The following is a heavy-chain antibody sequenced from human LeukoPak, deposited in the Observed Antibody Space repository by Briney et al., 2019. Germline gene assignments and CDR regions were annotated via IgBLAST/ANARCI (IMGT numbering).Heavy chain of an antibody. V-gene: IGHV4-4*07. CDR3: ARGVWDADYYYYYMDV. J-gene: IGHJ6*03. CDR2: IYTSGST. CDR1: GGSTSSYY. D-gene: IGHD2-8*01. Sequence: PSETLSLTCTVSGGSTSSYYWSWIRQPAGKGLEWIGRIYTSGSTNYNPSLKSRVTMSVDTSKNQFSLKLSSVTAADTAVYYCARGVWDADYYYYYMDVWGKGTTVTVSS.